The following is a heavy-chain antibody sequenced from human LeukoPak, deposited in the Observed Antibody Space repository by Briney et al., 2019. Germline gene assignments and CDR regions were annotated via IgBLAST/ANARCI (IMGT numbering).Heavy chain of an antibody. CDR2: IYYSGST. V-gene: IGHV4-59*12. CDR3: ARVVGSSTNWFDP. CDR1: GGSISSYY. D-gene: IGHD6-13*01. J-gene: IGHJ5*02. Sequence: SETLSLTCTVSGGSISSYYWSWIRQPPGKGLEWIGYIYYSGSTNYNPSLKSRVTISVDTSKNQFSLKLSSVTAADTAVYYCARVVGSSTNWFDPWGQGTLVTVSS.